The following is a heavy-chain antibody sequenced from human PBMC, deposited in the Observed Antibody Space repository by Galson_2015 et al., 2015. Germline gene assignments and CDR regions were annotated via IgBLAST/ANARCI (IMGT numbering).Heavy chain of an antibody. D-gene: IGHD3-10*01. CDR3: ASFKVQGVSYYYMDV. CDR2: IYYSGST. Sequence: TLSLTCTVSGGSISSGGYYWSWIRQHPGKGLEWIGYIYYSGSTDYNPSLKSRVTISVDTSKNQFSLKLSSVTAADTAVYYCASFKVQGVSYYYMDVWGKGTTVTVSS. CDR1: GGSISSGGYY. J-gene: IGHJ6*03. V-gene: IGHV4-31*03.